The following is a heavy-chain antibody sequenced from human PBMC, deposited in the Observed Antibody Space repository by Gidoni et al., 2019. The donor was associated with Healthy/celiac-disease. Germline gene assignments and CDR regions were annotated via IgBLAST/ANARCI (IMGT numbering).Heavy chain of an antibody. CDR2: ISSSSSYT. V-gene: IGHV3-11*06. Sequence: QVQLVESGGGLVKPGGSLRLSCAASGLTFSDYYMSWIRQAPGKGLEWVSYISSSSSYTNDADSVKGRFTISRDNAKNSLYLQMNSLRAEDTAVYYCARAYDPYDAFDIWGQGTMVTVSS. D-gene: IGHD1-1*01. CDR1: GLTFSDYY. CDR3: ARAYDPYDAFDI. J-gene: IGHJ3*02.